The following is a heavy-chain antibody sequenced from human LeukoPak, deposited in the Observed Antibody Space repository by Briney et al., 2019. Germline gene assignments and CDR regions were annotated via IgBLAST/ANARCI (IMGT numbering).Heavy chain of an antibody. CDR2: INHSEST. CDR1: GGSFSGYY. J-gene: IGHJ4*02. D-gene: IGHD3-9*01. Sequence: PSETLSLTCAVYGGSFSGYYWSWIRQPPGKGLEWIGEINHSESTNHNPSLKSRVTLSVDTSKNQFSLKLSSVTAAATAVYYFARGRRLRYFDWLSPSYYFDYWGQGTLVTVSS. V-gene: IGHV4-34*01. CDR3: ARGRRLRYFDWLSPSYYFDY.